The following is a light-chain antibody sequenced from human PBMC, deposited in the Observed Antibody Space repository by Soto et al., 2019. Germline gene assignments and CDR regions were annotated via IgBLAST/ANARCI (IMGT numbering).Light chain of an antibody. CDR2: GAS. CDR3: QQYGRSPLMYS. V-gene: IGKV3-20*01. CDR1: QTITSNF. Sequence: EIVLTQSPGTLSLSPGERATPSCRASQTITSNFLAWYQQKPGQAPRLLIYGASTGAAGAPDRFSGSGSGTDFTLTITRLEPEDFAVYYCQQYGRSPLMYSFGQGTKLGVK. J-gene: IGKJ2*03.